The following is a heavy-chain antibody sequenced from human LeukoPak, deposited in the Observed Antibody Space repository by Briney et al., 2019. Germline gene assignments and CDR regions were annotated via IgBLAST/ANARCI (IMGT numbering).Heavy chain of an antibody. Sequence: SQTLSLSCVLSGDSVSSNSVAWHWIRQSPSRGLEWLGRAYSRSRGGREYRISVRGRINIDTDTSRNQFSLHLSSVTPEDTAVYYCARGINSAFDIWGQGTMVTVSS. CDR3: ARGINSAFDI. V-gene: IGHV6-1*01. J-gene: IGHJ3*02. CDR1: GDSVSSNSVA. D-gene: IGHD4-23*01. CDR2: AYSRSRGGR.